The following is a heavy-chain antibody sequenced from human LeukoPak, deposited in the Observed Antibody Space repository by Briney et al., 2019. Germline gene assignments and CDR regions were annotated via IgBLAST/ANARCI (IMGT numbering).Heavy chain of an antibody. V-gene: IGHV3-21*01. CDR1: GFTFSSYS. CDR2: ISSFSSYI. CDR3: ARANNDDILTGYSDD. Sequence: PGGSLRLSCAASGFTFSSYSINWVRQAPGKGLEWVSYISSFSSYIYYADSVKGRFTISRDNPKNSLYLQMNSLRAEDTAVCYCARANNDDILTGYSDDWGQGTLVTVSS. J-gene: IGHJ4*02. D-gene: IGHD3-9*01.